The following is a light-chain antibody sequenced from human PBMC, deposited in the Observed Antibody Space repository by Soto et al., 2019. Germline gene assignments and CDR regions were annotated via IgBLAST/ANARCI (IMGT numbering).Light chain of an antibody. V-gene: IGKV3D-20*01. Sequence: EIVLTQSPATLSLSPGERATLSCGASQTITSAYLAWYQLKPGLAPRLLFYDASNRATGVPDRFSGSGSGTDFTLTISRLEPEDFAVYYCQQYDTLPLTFGGGTKVEIK. CDR2: DAS. J-gene: IGKJ4*01. CDR1: QTITSAY. CDR3: QQYDTLPLT.